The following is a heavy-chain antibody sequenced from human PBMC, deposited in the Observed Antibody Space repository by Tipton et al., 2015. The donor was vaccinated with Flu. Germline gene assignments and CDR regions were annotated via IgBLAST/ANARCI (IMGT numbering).Heavy chain of an antibody. V-gene: IGHV3-23*01. CDR1: GFTFSSYA. CDR3: ARSFGGADY. D-gene: IGHD3-16*01. J-gene: IGHJ4*02. Sequence: SLRLSCSASGFTFSSYAMSWVRQAPGKGLEWVSAISGSGGSTYYADSVKGRFTISRDNAKNSLYLQMNSLRAEDTAVYYCARSFGGADYWGQGTLVTVSS. CDR2: ISGSGGST.